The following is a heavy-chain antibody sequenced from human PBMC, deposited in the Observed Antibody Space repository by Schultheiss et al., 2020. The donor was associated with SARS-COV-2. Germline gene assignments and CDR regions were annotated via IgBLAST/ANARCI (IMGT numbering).Heavy chain of an antibody. CDR2: IYYSGST. V-gene: IGHV4-61*10. CDR1: GGSISSGSYY. CDR3: TGGGWLSDY. J-gene: IGHJ4*02. Sequence: SETLSLTCTVSGGSISSGSYYWSWIRQPAGKGLEWIGYIYYSGSTNYNPSLKSRVTISVDTSKNQFSLNLKSMTPADTAVNYCTGGGWLSDYWGQGTLVTVSS. D-gene: IGHD3-10*01.